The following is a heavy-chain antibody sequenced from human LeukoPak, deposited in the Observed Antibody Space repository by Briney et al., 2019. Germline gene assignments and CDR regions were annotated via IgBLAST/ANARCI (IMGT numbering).Heavy chain of an antibody. CDR1: GYNFNIYW. D-gene: IGHD1-26*01. CDR3: ARQSGSYRGFDAFDF. J-gene: IGHJ3*01. V-gene: IGHV5-51*01. Sequence: GESLKISCKGSGYNFNIYWIGWVRQMPGKGLEWMGLIYPADSDTRYSLSFQGQVTISADKSITTAYLQWGSLKASDTAMYYCARQSGSYRGFDAFDFWGQGTMVTVSS. CDR2: IYPADSDT.